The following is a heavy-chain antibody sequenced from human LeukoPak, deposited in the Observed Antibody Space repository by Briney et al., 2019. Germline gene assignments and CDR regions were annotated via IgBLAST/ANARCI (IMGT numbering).Heavy chain of an antibody. CDR2: ISSNGGST. J-gene: IGHJ4*02. Sequence: GGSLRLSCAASGFTFSSYAMHWVRQAPGKGLEYVSAISSNGGSTYYANSVKGRFTISRDNSKNTLYLQMGSLRAEDMAVYYCARDSDSHGSLPIDYWGQGTLVTVSS. CDR3: ARDSDSHGSLPIDY. V-gene: IGHV3-64*01. CDR1: GFTFSSYA. D-gene: IGHD5-18*01.